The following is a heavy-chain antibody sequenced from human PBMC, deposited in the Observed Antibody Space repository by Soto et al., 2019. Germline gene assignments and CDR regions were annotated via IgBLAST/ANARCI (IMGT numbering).Heavy chain of an antibody. Sequence: QVQLVQSGPEVKKPGASVKVSCKASGYTLSTYGFSWVRQAPGQGLEWVGWIGAHNGDTTYAQKLQGRVTMTTDTPTTTSYMELRSLTFDDTAVYFCARAWRGAEGFDPWGQGTLVIVSS. D-gene: IGHD3-3*01. CDR1: GYTLSTYG. V-gene: IGHV1-18*01. CDR3: ARAWRGAEGFDP. CDR2: IGAHNGDT. J-gene: IGHJ5*02.